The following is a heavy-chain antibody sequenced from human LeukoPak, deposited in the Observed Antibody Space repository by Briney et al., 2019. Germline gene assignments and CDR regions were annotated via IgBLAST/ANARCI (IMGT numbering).Heavy chain of an antibody. CDR1: GFTFDDYA. CDR3: AKALDFPDYYDSSGYYYPFDY. Sequence: PGGSLRLSCAASGFTFDDYAMPWVRQAPGKGLEWVSGISWNSGSIGYADSVKGRFTISRDNAKNSLYLQMNSLRAEDTALYYCAKALDFPDYYDSSGYYYPFDYWGQGTLVTVSS. D-gene: IGHD3-22*01. V-gene: IGHV3-9*01. CDR2: ISWNSGSI. J-gene: IGHJ4*02.